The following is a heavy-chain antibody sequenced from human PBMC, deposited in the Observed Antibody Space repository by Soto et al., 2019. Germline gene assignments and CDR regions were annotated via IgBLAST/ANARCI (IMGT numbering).Heavy chain of an antibody. Sequence: SETLSLTCSVSAGSINDRNYYWGWIRQPPGKGLEWIGNIYHSGGSYSNPSLKSRVTMSVDTSNNQFSLKLSSLSTADTAVYYGARSHGSGRYYGAHFGAWVQGIMVAVSS. CDR3: ARSHGSGRYYGAHFGA. CDR2: IYHSGGS. CDR1: AGSINDRNYY. D-gene: IGHD3-10*01. J-gene: IGHJ4*02. V-gene: IGHV4-39*01.